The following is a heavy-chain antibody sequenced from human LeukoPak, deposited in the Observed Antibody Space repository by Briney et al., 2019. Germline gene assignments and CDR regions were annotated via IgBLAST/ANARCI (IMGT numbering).Heavy chain of an antibody. Sequence: GRSLRLSCLPSGFTFGDYAMNWVRQAPGKGLEWVSAISGSGGSTYYADSVKGRFTISRDNSKNTLYLQMNSLRAEDTAVYYCAKSPRHYYDSSGYQYYFDYWGQGTLVTVSS. V-gene: IGHV3-23*01. CDR2: ISGSGGST. CDR3: AKSPRHYYDSSGYQYYFDY. CDR1: GFTFGDYA. J-gene: IGHJ4*02. D-gene: IGHD3-22*01.